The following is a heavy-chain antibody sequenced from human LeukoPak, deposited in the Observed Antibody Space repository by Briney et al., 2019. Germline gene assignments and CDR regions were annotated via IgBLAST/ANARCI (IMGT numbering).Heavy chain of an antibody. Sequence: GASVSVSCKASGGTFSSYAISWVRQAPGQGREWRGGIIPIFGTANYAQKFQGRVTITADESTSTAYMELSSLRSEDTAVYYCARDPGITGTKGLSRFDYWGQGTLVTVSS. CDR2: IIPIFGTA. J-gene: IGHJ4*02. CDR1: GGTFSSYA. V-gene: IGHV1-69*13. CDR3: ARDPGITGTKGLSRFDY. D-gene: IGHD1-7*01.